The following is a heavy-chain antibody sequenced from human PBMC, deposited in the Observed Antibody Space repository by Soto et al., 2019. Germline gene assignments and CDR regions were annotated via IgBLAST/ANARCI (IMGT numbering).Heavy chain of an antibody. Sequence: GALRLSCAASGFTFSSYSMNWVRQAPGKGLEWVSSISSSSSYIYYADSVKGRFTISRDNAKNSLYLQMNSLRAEDTAVYYCARDGLDRYYFDYWGQGTLVTVSS. V-gene: IGHV3-21*01. J-gene: IGHJ4*02. CDR2: ISSSSSYI. D-gene: IGHD1-1*01. CDR1: GFTFSSYS. CDR3: ARDGLDRYYFDY.